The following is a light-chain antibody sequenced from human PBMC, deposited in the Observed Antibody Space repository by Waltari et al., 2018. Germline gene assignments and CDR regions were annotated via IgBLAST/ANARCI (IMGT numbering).Light chain of an antibody. CDR1: QSISRY. CDR3: QESYGTLRT. J-gene: IGKJ1*01. Sequence: DLQMTQPPSSRSPSVGGRVTITCRASQSISRYLNWYQQKAGKAPKLLIYGASGLQSGVPSRFSGSGSGTDFTLTISSLQPEDFATYYCQESYGTLRTFGQGTTVEIK. V-gene: IGKV1-39*01. CDR2: GAS.